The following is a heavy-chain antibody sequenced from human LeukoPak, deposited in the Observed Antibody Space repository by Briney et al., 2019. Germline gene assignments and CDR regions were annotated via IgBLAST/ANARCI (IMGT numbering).Heavy chain of an antibody. CDR1: GYTFTSNY. CDR2: IYPRDGST. V-gene: IGHV1-46*01. CDR3: ARDQEGFDY. J-gene: IGHJ4*02. Sequence: GASVKVSCKASGYTFTSNYIHWVRQAPGQGLGWMGMIYPRDGSTSYAQKFQGRVTVTRDTSTSTVHMELSGLRSGDTAVYYCARDQEGFDYWGQGTLVTVSS.